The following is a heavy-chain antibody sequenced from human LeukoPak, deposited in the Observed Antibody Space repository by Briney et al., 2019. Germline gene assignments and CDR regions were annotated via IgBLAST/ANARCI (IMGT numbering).Heavy chain of an antibody. D-gene: IGHD3-16*01. CDR3: ARDSAPGGWFDP. CDR1: GGSIGSYY. Sequence: SETLSLTCTVSGGSIGSYYWSWIRQPPGKGLEWIGYIYYSGSTNYNPSLKSRVTISVDTSKNQFSLKLSSVTAADTAVYYCARDSAPGGWFDPWGQGTLVTVSS. J-gene: IGHJ5*02. V-gene: IGHV4-59*01. CDR2: IYYSGST.